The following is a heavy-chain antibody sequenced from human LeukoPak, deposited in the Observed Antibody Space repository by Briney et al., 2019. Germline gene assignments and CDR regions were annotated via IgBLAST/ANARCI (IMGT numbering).Heavy chain of an antibody. J-gene: IGHJ4*02. CDR3: ARDLGRDGHRGLDY. CDR2: IIPIFGTA. Sequence: SVEVSCKASGGTFSSYAISWVRQAPGQGLEWMGGIIPIFGTANYAQKFQGRVTITTDESTSTAYMELSSLRSEDTAVYYCARDLGRDGHRGLDYWGQGTLVTVSS. CDR1: GGTFSSYA. V-gene: IGHV1-69*05. D-gene: IGHD5-24*01.